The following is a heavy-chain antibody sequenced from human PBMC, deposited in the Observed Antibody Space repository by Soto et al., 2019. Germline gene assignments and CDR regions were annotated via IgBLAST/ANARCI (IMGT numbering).Heavy chain of an antibody. J-gene: IGHJ6*03. CDR3: ARVNMYCSSTGCPMDV. V-gene: IGHV5-51*01. CDR1: GYSFTSYW. Sequence: GESLKISCKGSGYSFTSYWIGWVRQMPGKGLEWMGIIYPGDSDTRYSPSFQGQVTISADKSISTAYMELSSLRSEDTAVYYCARVNMYCSSTGCPMDVWGKGTTVTVSS. D-gene: IGHD2-2*01. CDR2: IYPGDSDT.